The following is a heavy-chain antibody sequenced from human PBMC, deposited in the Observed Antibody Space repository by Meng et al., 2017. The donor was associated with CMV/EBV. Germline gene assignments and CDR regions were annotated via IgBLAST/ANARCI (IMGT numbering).Heavy chain of an antibody. Sequence: GESLKISCAASGFTFSSYGMHWVRQAPGKGLEWVAFIRYDGNNKYYADSVKGRFTISRDNSKNTLYLQMNSLRAEDTAVYYCAKVMTTVTTPLGYWGQGTLVTVSS. D-gene: IGHD4-11*01. CDR1: GFTFSSYG. CDR2: IRYDGNNK. CDR3: AKVMTTVTTPLGY. J-gene: IGHJ4*02. V-gene: IGHV3-30*02.